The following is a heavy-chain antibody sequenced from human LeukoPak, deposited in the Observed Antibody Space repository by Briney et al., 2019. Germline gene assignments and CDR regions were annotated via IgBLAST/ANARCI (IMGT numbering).Heavy chain of an antibody. CDR1: GFTFSNSW. CDR3: ARDPAWGAFDI. V-gene: IGHV3-7*01. J-gene: IGHJ3*02. D-gene: IGHD7-27*01. CDR2: IKPDGSEK. Sequence: GGSLRLSCAASGFTFSNSWMTWIRQAPEKGLESVSSIKPDGSEKYYVDSVKGRFTISRDNAKNSLYLQMNSLRAEDTGLYYCARDPAWGAFDIWGQGTMATVSS.